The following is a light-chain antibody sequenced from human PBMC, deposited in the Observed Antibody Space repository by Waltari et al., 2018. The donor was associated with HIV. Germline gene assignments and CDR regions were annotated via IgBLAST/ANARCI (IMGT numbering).Light chain of an antibody. CDR2: DVF. Sequence: QSALTQPASASGSPGPSLTIPCNAPTSPPALYTYVSWYRHPPGEVPQLLLHDVFNRPSGISGRFAGSRSGGAASLTISRLQTDDDGDYFCSSFTRMGGVFGPGT. CDR1: TSPPALYTY. CDR3: SSFTRMGGV. J-gene: IGLJ1*01. V-gene: IGLV2-14*01.